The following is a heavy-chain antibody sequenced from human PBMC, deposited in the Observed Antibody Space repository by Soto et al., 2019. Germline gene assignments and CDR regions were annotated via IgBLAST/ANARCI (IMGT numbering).Heavy chain of an antibody. CDR3: ARDPRGIAAALDY. V-gene: IGHV1-2*02. CDR1: GYTFTGYY. J-gene: IGHJ4*02. CDR2: INPNSGGT. D-gene: IGHD6-13*01. Sequence: ASVKVSCKASGYTFTGYYMHWVRQAPGQGLEWMGWINPNSGGTNYAQKFRGRVTMTRDTSISTAYMELSRLRSDDTAVYYCARDPRGIAAALDYWGQGTLVTV.